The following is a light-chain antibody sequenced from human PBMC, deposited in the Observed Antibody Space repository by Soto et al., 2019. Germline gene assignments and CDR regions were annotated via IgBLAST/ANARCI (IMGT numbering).Light chain of an antibody. CDR3: QQGHGT. CDR2: AS. Sequence: DIQMTQSPSSLSASIGDRVTITCRASQSISSDLCWYQQKPGNAPKLHIYASILQSGVPSRFSGSGSGKDFTLTITSLQPEDFATYYCQQGHGTFGQGTKVEV. V-gene: IGKV1-39*01. J-gene: IGKJ1*01. CDR1: QSISSD.